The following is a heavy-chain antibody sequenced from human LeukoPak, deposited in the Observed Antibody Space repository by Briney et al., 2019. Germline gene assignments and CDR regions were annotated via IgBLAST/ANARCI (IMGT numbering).Heavy chain of an antibody. Sequence: PSETLSLTCTVSGGSISSSSYYWGWIRQPPGKGLECIGSIYYTGSTYYNPSLKSRVIISVDTSKNQFSLKMSSVTAADTALYYCASLEDGYCYWGQGTLVTVSS. V-gene: IGHV4-39*07. CDR1: GGSISSSSYY. CDR3: ASLEDGYCY. D-gene: IGHD5-18*01. CDR2: IYYTGST. J-gene: IGHJ4*02.